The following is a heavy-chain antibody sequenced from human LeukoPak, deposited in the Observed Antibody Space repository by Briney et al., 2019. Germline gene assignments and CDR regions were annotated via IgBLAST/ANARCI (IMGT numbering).Heavy chain of an antibody. V-gene: IGHV3-15*01. CDR1: GFTFSNAW. D-gene: IGHD5-24*01. J-gene: IGHJ4*02. Sequence: GGSLRLSCAASGFTFSNAWMSWVRQAPGKGLEWVGRIKRKNDGGSTEYSAPVKGRFTISRADSENTLYLQMNSLKNEDTAVYYCTTSSVRSDYWGQGTLVTVSS. CDR3: TTSSVRSDY. CDR2: IKRKNDGGST.